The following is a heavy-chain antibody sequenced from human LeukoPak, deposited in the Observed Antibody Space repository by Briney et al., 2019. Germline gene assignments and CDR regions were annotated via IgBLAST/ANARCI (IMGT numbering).Heavy chain of an antibody. Sequence: GGSLRLSCAASGFTFSSYSMNWVRQAPGKGLEWVSYISSSSSTIYYADSVKGRFTISRDNAKNSLYLQMNSLRAEDTALYYCAEDRQFLAAMVKISYCDYWGQGTLVTVSS. CDR1: GFTFSSYS. V-gene: IGHV3-48*04. D-gene: IGHD5-18*01. J-gene: IGHJ4*02. CDR3: AEDRQFLAAMVKISYCDY. CDR2: ISSSSSTI.